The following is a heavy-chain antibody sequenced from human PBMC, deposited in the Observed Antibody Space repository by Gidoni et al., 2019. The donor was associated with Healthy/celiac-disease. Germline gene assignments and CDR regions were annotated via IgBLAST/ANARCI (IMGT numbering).Heavy chain of an antibody. CDR2: ISSSSSTI. J-gene: IGHJ6*02. CDR1: GFTFSSYS. Sequence: EVQLVESGGGLVQPGGSLRLSCAASGFTFSSYSMNWVRQAPGKGLEWVSYISSSSSTIYYADSVKGRFTISRDNAKNSLYLQMNSLRDEDTAVYYCARSPNDPPLYYYGMDVWGQGTTVTVSS. CDR3: ARSPNDPPLYYYGMDV. V-gene: IGHV3-48*02. D-gene: IGHD1-1*01.